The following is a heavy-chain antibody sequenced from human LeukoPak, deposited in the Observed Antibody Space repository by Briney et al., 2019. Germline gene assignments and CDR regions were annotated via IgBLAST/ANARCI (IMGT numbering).Heavy chain of an antibody. Sequence: PGRSLRLSCAASGFTFSSYAMHWVRQAPGKGLEWVAVISYDGSNKYYADSVKGRFTISRDNSKNTLYLQMNSLRAEDTAVYYCASAYYGSGSYYGYWGQGTLVTVSS. J-gene: IGHJ4*02. V-gene: IGHV3-30*04. CDR2: ISYDGSNK. D-gene: IGHD3-10*01. CDR3: ASAYYGSGSYYGY. CDR1: GFTFSSYA.